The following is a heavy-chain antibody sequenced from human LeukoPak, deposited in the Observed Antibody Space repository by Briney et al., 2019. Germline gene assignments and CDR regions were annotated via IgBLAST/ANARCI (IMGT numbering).Heavy chain of an antibody. CDR2: ISSSGSTI. Sequence: GGSLRLSCAASGFTFSDYYMSWIRQAPGKGLEWVSYISSSGSTIYYADSVKGRFTISSDNAKNSLYLQMNSLRAEDTAVYYCASLTIVGATKPDYWGQGTLVTVSS. V-gene: IGHV3-11*01. CDR3: ASLTIVGATKPDY. D-gene: IGHD1-26*01. J-gene: IGHJ4*02. CDR1: GFTFSDYY.